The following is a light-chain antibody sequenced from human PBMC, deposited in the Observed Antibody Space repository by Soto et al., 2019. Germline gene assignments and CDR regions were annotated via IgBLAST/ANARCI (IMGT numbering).Light chain of an antibody. V-gene: IGKV1-27*01. Sequence: DIQMTQSPSSLSASLGDRVTITCRASQGISVYLAWIQQKPGKVPKLLIYAASTLQSGVPSRFSGSGSGTDFTLTISSLQPEDVATYYCQKYNSAPLTCGGGTKVEIK. CDR3: QKYNSAPLT. J-gene: IGKJ4*01. CDR2: AAS. CDR1: QGISVY.